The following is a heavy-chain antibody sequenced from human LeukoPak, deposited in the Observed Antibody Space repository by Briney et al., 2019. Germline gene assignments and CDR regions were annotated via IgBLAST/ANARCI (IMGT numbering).Heavy chain of an antibody. CDR2: ISAYNGNT. CDR1: GYTFTSYG. V-gene: IGHV1-18*01. D-gene: IGHD3-9*01. Sequence: ASVKVSCTASGYTFTSYGISWVRQAPGQGLEWMGWISAYNGNTNYAQKLQGRVTMSTDTSTSTAYMELRSLRSDDTAVYYCARADDILTGYYPYYYYYGMDVWGQGTTVTVSS. J-gene: IGHJ6*02. CDR3: ARADDILTGYYPYYYYYGMDV.